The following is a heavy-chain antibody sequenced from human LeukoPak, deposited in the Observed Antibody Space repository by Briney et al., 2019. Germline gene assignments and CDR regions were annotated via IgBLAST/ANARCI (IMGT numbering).Heavy chain of an antibody. CDR3: ARGVRGVIIRGNWFDP. V-gene: IGHV5-51*01. J-gene: IGHJ5*02. CDR1: GYSFTSYW. D-gene: IGHD3-10*01. CDR2: IYPGDSDT. Sequence: GESLKIPCKGSGYSFTSYWIGWVRQMPGKGLEWMGIIYPGDSDTGYSPSFQGQVTISADKSISTAYLQWSSLKASDTAMYYCARGVRGVIIRGNWFDPWGQGTLVTVSS.